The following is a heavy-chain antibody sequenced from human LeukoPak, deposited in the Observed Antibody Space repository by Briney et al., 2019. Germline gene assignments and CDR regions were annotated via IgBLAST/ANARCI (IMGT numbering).Heavy chain of an antibody. CDR3: AREGGFYRPLDY. Sequence: SQTLSLTCTVSGGSISNGGSYWSWIRQHPGRGLEWIGCVYYSGSSYYNPSLKSRVTISVDTSKNQFSLKLTSVTAADTAVYYCAREGGFYRPLDYSGQGTLVTVSS. D-gene: IGHD3-3*01. CDR1: GGSISNGGSY. V-gene: IGHV4-31*03. J-gene: IGHJ4*02. CDR2: VYYSGSS.